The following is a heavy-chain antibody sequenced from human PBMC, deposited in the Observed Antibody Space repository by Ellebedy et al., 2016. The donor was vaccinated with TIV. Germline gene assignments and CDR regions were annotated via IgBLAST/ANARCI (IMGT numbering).Heavy chain of an antibody. CDR2: ISSDASNK. V-gene: IGHV3-30*18. Sequence: GESLKISCAASGFTFSSYDMHWVRQAPGKGLEWLALISSDASNKFYADSVKGRFTISRDNSKSTVDLQMNSLRAEDTAVYFCAKDRTPGDGYWVFDNWGQGTLVSVSS. CDR3: AKDRTPGDGYWVFDN. J-gene: IGHJ4*02. CDR1: GFTFSSYD. D-gene: IGHD5-18*01.